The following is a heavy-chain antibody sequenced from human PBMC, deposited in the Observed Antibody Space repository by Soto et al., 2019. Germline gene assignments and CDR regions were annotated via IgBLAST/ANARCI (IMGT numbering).Heavy chain of an antibody. CDR1: GYTFTDYG. J-gene: IGHJ4*02. Sequence: QVQLVQSGPEVKKPGASVKVSCKTSGYTFTDYGISWVRQARGQGLEWMGWISTSKGNTNYAQKFQGRVTMTTDTSTSTGYMELRSLRSDDTAVYYCATRSPAFDYWGQGTLVTVSP. CDR2: ISTSKGNT. CDR3: ATRSPAFDY. V-gene: IGHV1-18*01.